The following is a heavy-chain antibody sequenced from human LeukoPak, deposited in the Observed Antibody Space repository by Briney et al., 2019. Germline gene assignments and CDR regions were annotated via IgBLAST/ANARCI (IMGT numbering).Heavy chain of an antibody. CDR2: IYYSGST. CDR1: GGSISSGDYY. V-gene: IGHV4-30-4*08. Sequence: SQTLSLTCTVSGGSISSGDYYWSWIRQPPGKGLEWIGYIYYSGSTYYNPSLKSRVTISVDTSKNQFSLKLSSVTAADTAVYYCAKHCWVRGTCGLDYWGQGTLVTVSS. D-gene: IGHD3-10*01. J-gene: IGHJ4*02. CDR3: AKHCWVRGTCGLDY.